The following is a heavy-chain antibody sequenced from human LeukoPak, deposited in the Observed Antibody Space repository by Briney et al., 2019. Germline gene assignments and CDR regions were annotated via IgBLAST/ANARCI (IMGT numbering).Heavy chain of an antibody. CDR1: GGSISSYY. V-gene: IGHV4-59*08. CDR2: FYYSGST. CDR3: ARPARAPTSWFDP. Sequence: PSETLSLTCTVSGGSISSYYWSWIRQPPGREREGIGYFYYSGSTNYNPSLKSRVTISVDTSKNQFSLRLSSVTAADTAVYYCARPARAPTSWFDPWGQGTLVTVSS. J-gene: IGHJ5*02.